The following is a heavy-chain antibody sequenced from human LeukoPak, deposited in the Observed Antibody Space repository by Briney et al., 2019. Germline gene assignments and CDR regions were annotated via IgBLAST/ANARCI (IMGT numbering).Heavy chain of an antibody. CDR3: AKSLMRFQWLVQYYFDY. Sequence: AGGSLRLSCAASGFTFSSYGMSWVRQAPGKGLEWVSAISGSGGSTYYADSVKGRFTISRDNSKNRLYLQMNSLRAEDTAVYYCAKSLMRFQWLVQYYFDYWGQGTLVTVSS. V-gene: IGHV3-23*01. D-gene: IGHD6-19*01. CDR2: ISGSGGST. J-gene: IGHJ4*02. CDR1: GFTFSSYG.